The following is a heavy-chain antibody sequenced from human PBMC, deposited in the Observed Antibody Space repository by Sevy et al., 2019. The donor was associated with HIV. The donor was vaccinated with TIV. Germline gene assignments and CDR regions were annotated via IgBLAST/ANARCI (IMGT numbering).Heavy chain of an antibody. CDR3: AKCHYYDISGNSYGYYYYYGMDV. Sequence: GGSLRLSCAASGFTFSSYAMSWVRQAPGKGLEWVSAISGSGGSTYYADSVKGRFTISRDNSKNTLHLQMNSLRAEDSAVYYCAKCHYYDISGNSYGYYYYYGMDVWGQGTTVTVSS. CDR2: ISGSGGST. J-gene: IGHJ6*02. D-gene: IGHD3-22*01. V-gene: IGHV3-23*01. CDR1: GFTFSSYA.